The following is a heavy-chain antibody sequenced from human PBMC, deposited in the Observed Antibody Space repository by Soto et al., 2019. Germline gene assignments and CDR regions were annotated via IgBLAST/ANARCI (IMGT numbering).Heavy chain of an antibody. Sequence: VQLVESGGGVVQPGRSLRLSCAASGFTFSSYGMHWVRQAPGKGLEWVAVIWYDGSNKYYADSVKGRFTISRDNSKNTLYLQMNSLRAEDTAVYYCARTGIAVAGTGDWFDPWGQGTLVTVSS. CDR3: ARTGIAVAGTGDWFDP. CDR2: IWYDGSNK. J-gene: IGHJ5*02. CDR1: GFTFSSYG. V-gene: IGHV3-33*01. D-gene: IGHD6-19*01.